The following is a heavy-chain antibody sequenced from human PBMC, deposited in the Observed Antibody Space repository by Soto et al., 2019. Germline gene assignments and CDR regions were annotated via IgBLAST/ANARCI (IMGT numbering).Heavy chain of an antibody. J-gene: IGHJ4*02. Sequence: SETLSLTCAVSGGSISSGGYSWSWIRQPPGKGLEWIGDIYHSGSTYYNPSLKSRVTISVDKSKNQFSLKLSSVTAADTAVYYCARVKASGVNFDYWGQGTLVTVSS. CDR3: ARVKASGVNFDY. V-gene: IGHV4-30-2*01. CDR2: IYHSGST. D-gene: IGHD3-10*01. CDR1: GGSISSGGYS.